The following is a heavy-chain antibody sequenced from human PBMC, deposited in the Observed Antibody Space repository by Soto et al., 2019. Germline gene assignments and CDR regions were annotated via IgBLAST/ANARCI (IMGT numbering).Heavy chain of an antibody. CDR3: ARVGGTTRNY. J-gene: IGHJ4*02. V-gene: IGHV4-34*01. CDR1: GGSFSGYY. D-gene: IGHD2-15*01. CDR2: INHSGST. Sequence: QVQLQQWGAGLLKPSETLSLTCAVYGGSFSGYYWSGIRQPPGKGLEWIGEINHSGSTNYNPSLTSRVTISVDTSKNQFSLKLSSVTAADTAVYYCARVGGTTRNYWGQGTLVTVSS.